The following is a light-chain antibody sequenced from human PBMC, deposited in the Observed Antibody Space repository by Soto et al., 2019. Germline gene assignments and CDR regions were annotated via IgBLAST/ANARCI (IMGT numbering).Light chain of an antibody. Sequence: EFVLTQSPGTLSLSPGERATLSCRSSQTVRNNYLAWYQQKPGQAPRLLIYGASIRATGIPDRFSGSGSGADFTLTISRLEAEDLAVYYCQQYVSVPLTFGGGTKVDIK. V-gene: IGKV3-20*01. CDR1: QTVRNNY. CDR3: QQYVSVPLT. CDR2: GAS. J-gene: IGKJ4*01.